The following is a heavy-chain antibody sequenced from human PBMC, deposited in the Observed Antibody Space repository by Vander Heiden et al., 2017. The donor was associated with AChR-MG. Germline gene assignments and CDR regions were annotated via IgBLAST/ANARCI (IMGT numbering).Heavy chain of an antibody. D-gene: IGHD3-22*01. CDR1: GFTFRSYA. CDR3: AKCRFRYDSSGYYLDY. V-gene: IGHV3-23*01. CDR2: ISGSGGST. Sequence: EVQLLESGGGLVQPGGSLRLSCAASGFTFRSYAMSWVRQAPGKGLGWVSAISGSGGSTYYADSVKGRFTISRDNSKNTLYLQMNSLRAEDTAVYYCAKCRFRYDSSGYYLDYWGQGTLVTVSS. J-gene: IGHJ4*02.